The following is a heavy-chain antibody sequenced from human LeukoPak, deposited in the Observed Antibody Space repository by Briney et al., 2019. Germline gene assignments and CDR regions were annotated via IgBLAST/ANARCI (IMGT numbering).Heavy chain of an antibody. V-gene: IGHV4-34*01. D-gene: IGHD3-22*01. CDR2: INHSGGT. CDR3: ARHKFLMSGSGYYYHFDY. Sequence: PSETLSLTCAVYGGSFSGYYWSWIRQPPGKGLEWIGEINHSGGTNYNPSLKSRVTISVDTSKNQFSLKLSSVTAADTAVYYCARHKFLMSGSGYYYHFDYWGQGTLVTVSS. CDR1: GGSFSGYY. J-gene: IGHJ4*02.